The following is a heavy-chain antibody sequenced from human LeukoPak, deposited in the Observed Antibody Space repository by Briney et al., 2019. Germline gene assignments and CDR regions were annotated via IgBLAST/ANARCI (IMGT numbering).Heavy chain of an antibody. CDR1: GYTFTQYG. D-gene: IGHD3-10*01. V-gene: IGHV1-18*01. CDR3: ARDLNDVYYSSGRYGY. Sequence: ASVKLSCKASGYTFTQYGISWVRQAPGQGIEWMGWISTYNGNTNYAQNLQGRVTMTTERSTSTAYMELRGLRSDDTAVYYCARDLNDVYYSSGRYGYWGQGTLVTVSS. CDR2: ISTYNGNT. J-gene: IGHJ4*02.